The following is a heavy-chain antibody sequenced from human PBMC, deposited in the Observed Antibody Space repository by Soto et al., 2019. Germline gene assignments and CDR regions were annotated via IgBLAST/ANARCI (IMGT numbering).Heavy chain of an antibody. Sequence: SETLCLTCRGSGGSFSAYYWPRLRMPPAKGLEWIGEINPSGSTRSNPSLTIRVTIXVDTSKNQFTLKLSAVTAADTSVYYCAGGHPGGELLWFGEHRHNRFDPRTQRTLVTVSS. CDR1: GGSFSAYY. CDR3: AGGHPGGELLWFGEHRHNRFDP. J-gene: IGHJ5*02. CDR2: INPSGST. V-gene: IGHV4-34*01. D-gene: IGHD3-10*01.